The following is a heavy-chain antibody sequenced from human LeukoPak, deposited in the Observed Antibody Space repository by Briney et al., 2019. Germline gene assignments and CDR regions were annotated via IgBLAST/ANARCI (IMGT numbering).Heavy chain of an antibody. CDR2: ISAYNGNT. V-gene: IGHV1-18*01. D-gene: IGHD3-10*01. J-gene: IGHJ4*02. CDR3: ARENYASGSYYGDDY. Sequence: GASVKLSCKASGYTFTSYGIIWVRQAPRQGHEWMGWISAYNGNTRYGHNIQDRVIMITDSSTSPDYKELRSLRSDDTAIYYCARENYASGSYYGDDYWGQGTLVTVSS. CDR1: GYTFTSYG.